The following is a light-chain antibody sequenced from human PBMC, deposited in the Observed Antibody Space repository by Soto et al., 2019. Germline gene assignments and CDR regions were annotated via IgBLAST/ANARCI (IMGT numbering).Light chain of an antibody. V-gene: IGLV1-40*01. CDR2: GNS. CDR1: SSNIGAGYD. CDR3: QSYDSSLSGPV. Sequence: QSVLTQPPSVSGAPGQRVTISCTGSSSNIGAGYDVHWYQQLPGTAPKLLIYGNSNRPSGVPDRFSGSKSGTSASLAITGLQAEDEADYYCQSYDSSLSGPVFRGGTKLTVL. J-gene: IGLJ3*02.